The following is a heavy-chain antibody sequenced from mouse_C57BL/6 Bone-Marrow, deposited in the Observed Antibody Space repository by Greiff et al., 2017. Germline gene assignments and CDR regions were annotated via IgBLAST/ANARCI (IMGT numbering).Heavy chain of an antibody. CDR3: ARTGNAMDY. CDR1: GYTFTSYW. Sequence: VQLQQPGAELVMPGASVKLSCKASGYTFTSYWMHWVKQRPGQGLEWIGEIDPSDSYTNYNQKFKGKSTLTVDKSSSTAYMQLSSLTSEDSAVYYSARTGNAMDYWGQGTSVTVSS. CDR2: IDPSDSYT. J-gene: IGHJ4*01. V-gene: IGHV1-69*01.